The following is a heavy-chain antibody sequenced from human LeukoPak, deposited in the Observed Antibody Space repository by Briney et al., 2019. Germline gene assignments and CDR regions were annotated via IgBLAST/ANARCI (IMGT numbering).Heavy chain of an antibody. CDR2: INTNTGNP. V-gene: IGHV7-4-1*02. CDR1: GYSFTNFG. Sequence: GASVTVSCKASGYSFTNFGMNWVRQAPGQGLEWMGRINTNTGNPMYAQGFTGRFVFSLDTSVSTAYLQISSLKAEDTAVYYCARAAYCSGGTCYNWFDPWGQGTLVTVSS. CDR3: ARAAYCSGGTCYNWFDP. D-gene: IGHD2-15*01. J-gene: IGHJ5*02.